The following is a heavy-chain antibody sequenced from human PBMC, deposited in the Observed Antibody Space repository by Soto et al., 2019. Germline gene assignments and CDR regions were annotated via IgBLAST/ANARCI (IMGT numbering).Heavy chain of an antibody. CDR2: IYSGGST. D-gene: IGHD3-10*01. J-gene: IGHJ6*02. CDR3: GKKGYGWGTALGYYGMDV. Sequence: GGSLRLSCAASGFTVSSNYMSWVRQAPGKGLEWVSVIYSGGSTYYADSVKGRFTVSRDNSKNTLYLQMNSLRAEDTAVYYCGKKGYGWGTALGYYGMDVWGQGTTVTVSS. V-gene: IGHV3-53*01. CDR1: GFTVSSNY.